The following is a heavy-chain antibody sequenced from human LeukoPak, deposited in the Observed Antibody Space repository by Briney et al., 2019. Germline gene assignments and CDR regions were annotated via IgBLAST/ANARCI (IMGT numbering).Heavy chain of an antibody. CDR1: GFTFSDHY. J-gene: IGHJ4*02. V-gene: IGHV3-72*01. CDR2: TRNKANSYTT. CDR3: ALTTTGYSSSSDY. D-gene: IGHD6-13*01. Sequence: GGSLRLSCAASGFTFSDHYMDWVRQAPGKGLGWVGRTRNKANSYTTEYAASVKGRFTISRDDSKNSLYLQMNSLKTEDTAVYYCALTTTGYSSSSDYWGQGTLVTVSS.